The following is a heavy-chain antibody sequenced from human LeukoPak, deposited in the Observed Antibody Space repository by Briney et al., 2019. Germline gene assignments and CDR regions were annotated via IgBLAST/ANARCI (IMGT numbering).Heavy chain of an antibody. CDR1: GFTFSNYW. CDR2: LNIDGGST. CDR3: AIDTGYSINY. Sequence: PGGSLRLSCAASGFTFSNYWMHWVRQAPGKGLVWVSRLNIDGGSTSYADSVKGRFTISRDNAKNTLYLQMNSLRAEDTAVYYCAIDTGYSINYWGERTLVTVSS. V-gene: IGHV3-74*01. J-gene: IGHJ4*02. D-gene: IGHD6-13*01.